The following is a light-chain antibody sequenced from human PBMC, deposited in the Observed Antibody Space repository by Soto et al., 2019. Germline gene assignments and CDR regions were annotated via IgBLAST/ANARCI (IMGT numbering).Light chain of an antibody. CDR3: SSYTTSNTRQIV. CDR2: DVS. V-gene: IGLV2-14*03. Sequence: QSVLTQPASVSGSPGQSITISCTGTSSDVGGYNYVSWYQHHPGKAPKLMIFDVSNRPSGVSNRFSGSKSGNTASLTISGLQPEEEADYSCSSYTTSNTRQIVFGTGTKVTV. CDR1: SSDVGGYNY. J-gene: IGLJ1*01.